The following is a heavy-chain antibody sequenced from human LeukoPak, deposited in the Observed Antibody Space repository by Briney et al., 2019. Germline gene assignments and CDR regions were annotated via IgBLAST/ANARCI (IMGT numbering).Heavy chain of an antibody. J-gene: IGHJ4*02. Sequence: GGSLRLSCAASGFTFSSYAMSWVRQAPGKGLEWVSTISGSGSSTYYADSVKGRFTISRDNSKNTLYLQMNSLRAEDTAVYYCAKPPAYYSSSSWFDYWGQGTLVTVSS. CDR1: GFTFSSYA. V-gene: IGHV3-23*01. CDR2: ISGSGSST. D-gene: IGHD6-6*01. CDR3: AKPPAYYSSSSWFDY.